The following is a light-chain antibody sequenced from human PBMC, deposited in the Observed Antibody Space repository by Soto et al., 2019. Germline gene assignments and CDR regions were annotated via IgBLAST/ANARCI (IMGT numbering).Light chain of an antibody. J-gene: IGKJ2*02. CDR3: QQYNSYCT. CDR1: QSISSW. CDR2: DAS. Sequence: DIQMTQSSSTLSASVGDRVTITCRASQSISSWLAWYQQKPGKPPKLLIYDASSLESGVPSRFSGSGSGTEFTLTISSLQPDDFATYYCQQYNSYCTFGQGTKLEIK. V-gene: IGKV1-5*01.